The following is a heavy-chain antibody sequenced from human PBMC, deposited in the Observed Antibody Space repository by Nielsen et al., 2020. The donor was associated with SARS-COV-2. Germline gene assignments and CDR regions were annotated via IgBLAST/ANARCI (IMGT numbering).Heavy chain of an antibody. CDR2: ISDSGGAA. D-gene: IGHD6-25*01. CDR1: GFTFSTNA. Sequence: GESLKISCAASGFTFSTNAMNWVRQAPGKGLEWVSGISDSGGAAYYADSVKGRFTISRDNSKNTLYLQMNSLRAEDTAVYYCARDQDGGAATSNWYFDLWGRGTLVIVAS. V-gene: IGHV3-23*01. J-gene: IGHJ2*01. CDR3: ARDQDGGAATSNWYFDL.